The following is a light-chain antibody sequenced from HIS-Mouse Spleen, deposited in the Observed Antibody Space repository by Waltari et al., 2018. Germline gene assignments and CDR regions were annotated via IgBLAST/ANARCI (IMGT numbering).Light chain of an antibody. J-gene: IGLJ3*02. CDR3: CSYAGSSTWV. CDR1: SSDVVSYNL. Sequence: QSALTQPASVSGSPGQSITISCTGTSSDVVSYNLVSWYQQHPGKAPKLMIYEGSQRPSGVSNRFSGSKSGNTASLTISGLQAEDEADYYCCSYAGSSTWVFGGGTKLTVL. CDR2: EGS. V-gene: IGLV2-23*01.